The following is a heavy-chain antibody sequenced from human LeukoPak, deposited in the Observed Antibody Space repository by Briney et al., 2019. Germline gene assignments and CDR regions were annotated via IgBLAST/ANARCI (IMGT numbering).Heavy chain of an antibody. CDR1: GGTFSSYA. D-gene: IGHD3-16*01. Sequence: SVKVSCKASGGTFSSYAISWVRQAPGQGLEWMGRIIPILGIANYAQKFQGRVTITADKSTSTAYMELSSLRSEDTAVYYCARNTWGRGYFDYWGQGTLVTVSS. J-gene: IGHJ4*02. CDR3: ARNTWGRGYFDY. V-gene: IGHV1-69*04. CDR2: IIPILGIA.